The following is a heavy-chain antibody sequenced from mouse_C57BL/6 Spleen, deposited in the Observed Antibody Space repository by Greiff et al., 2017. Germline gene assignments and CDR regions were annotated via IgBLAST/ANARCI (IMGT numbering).Heavy chain of an antibody. D-gene: IGHD2-4*01. Sequence: EVKLMESGGGLVKPGGSLKLSCAASGFTFSDYGMHWVRQAPEKGLEWVAYISSGSSTIYYADTVKGRFTISRDNAKNTLFLQMTSLRSEDTAMYYCARPPRYYDYDDAMDYWGQGTSVTVSS. V-gene: IGHV5-17*01. J-gene: IGHJ4*01. CDR1: GFTFSDYG. CDR2: ISSGSSTI. CDR3: ARPPRYYDYDDAMDY.